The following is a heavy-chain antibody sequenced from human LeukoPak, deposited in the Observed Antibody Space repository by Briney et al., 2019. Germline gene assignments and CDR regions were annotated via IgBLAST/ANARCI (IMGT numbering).Heavy chain of an antibody. V-gene: IGHV1-69*13. CDR2: IIPIFGTA. D-gene: IGHD3-22*01. J-gene: IGHJ5*02. CDR3: ARDGDSSGYYGGSWFDP. Sequence: ASVKVSCKASGYTFTAYYLHWVRQAPGQGLEWMGGIIPIFGTANYAQKFQGRVTITADESTSTAYMELSSLRSEDTAVYYCARDGDSSGYYGGSWFDPWGQGTLVTVSS. CDR1: GYTFTAYY.